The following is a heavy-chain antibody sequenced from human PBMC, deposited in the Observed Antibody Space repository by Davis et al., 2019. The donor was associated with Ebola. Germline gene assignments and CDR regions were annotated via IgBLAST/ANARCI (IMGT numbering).Heavy chain of an antibody. CDR2: INYSGST. CDR1: GASISSSEW. V-gene: IGHV4/OR15-8*01. J-gene: IGHJ4*02. D-gene: IGHD3-16*02. Sequence: PSETLSLTCVVSGASISSSEWWSWIRQPQGKGLEWIGEINYSGSTNYNQSLKSRVTISVDTSKNQFSLKLSCVAAADTAVYYCARVPTSVWGSSRYPGGYYFDYWGQGTLVTVSS. CDR3: ARVPTSVWGSSRYPGGYYFDY.